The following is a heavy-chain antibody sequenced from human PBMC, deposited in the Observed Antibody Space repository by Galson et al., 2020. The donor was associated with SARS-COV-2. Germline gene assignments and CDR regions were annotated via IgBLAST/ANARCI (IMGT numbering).Heavy chain of an antibody. Sequence: ASVKVSCKASGYTFTGYYMHWVRQAPGQGLEWMGWINPNSGGTNYAQKFQGRVTMTGDTSISTAYMELSRLRSDDTAVYYCASARGPDYYDSSGYLDYWGQGTLVTVSS. CDR1: GYTFTGYY. CDR2: INPNSGGT. J-gene: IGHJ4*02. D-gene: IGHD3-22*01. CDR3: ASARGPDYYDSSGYLDY. V-gene: IGHV1-2*02.